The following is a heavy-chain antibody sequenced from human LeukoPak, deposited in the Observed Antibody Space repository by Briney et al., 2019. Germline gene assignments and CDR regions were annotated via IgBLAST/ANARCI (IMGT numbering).Heavy chain of an antibody. V-gene: IGHV4-34*01. CDR2: INHSGST. J-gene: IGHJ4*02. CDR3: ARDWEYSSSSVY. CDR1: GGSFSGYY. D-gene: IGHD6-6*01. Sequence: PSETLSLTCAVYGGSFSGYYWSWIRQPPGKGLEWIGEINHSGSTNYNPSLKSRVTISVDTSKNQFSLKLSSVTAADTAVYYCARDWEYSSSSVYWGQGTLVTVSS.